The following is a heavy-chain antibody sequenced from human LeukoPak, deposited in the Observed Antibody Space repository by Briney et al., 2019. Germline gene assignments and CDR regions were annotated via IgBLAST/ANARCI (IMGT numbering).Heavy chain of an antibody. D-gene: IGHD5/OR15-5a*01. J-gene: IGHJ4*02. Sequence: GRSLRLSCAASGFTFSSSGMHWVRQAPGKGLEWVAVIWYDGSNKYYADSVKGRFTISRDNSKNTLYLQMNSLRAEDTAVYYCARDRVAFDYWGQGTLVTVSS. CDR3: ARDRVAFDY. CDR2: IWYDGSNK. CDR1: GFTFSSSG. V-gene: IGHV3-33*01.